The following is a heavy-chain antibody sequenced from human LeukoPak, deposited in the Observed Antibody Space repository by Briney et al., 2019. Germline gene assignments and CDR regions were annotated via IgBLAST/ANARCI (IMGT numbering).Heavy chain of an antibody. Sequence: PGRSLRLSCAASGFTFSSYAMHWVRQAPGKGLEWVAVISYDGSNKYYADSVKGRFTISRDNSKNTLYLQMNSLRAEDTAVYYCARDSRSSSLKWGPGTLVTVSS. CDR1: GFTFSSYA. CDR2: ISYDGSNK. CDR3: ARDSRSSSLK. J-gene: IGHJ4*02. V-gene: IGHV3-30*04. D-gene: IGHD6-13*01.